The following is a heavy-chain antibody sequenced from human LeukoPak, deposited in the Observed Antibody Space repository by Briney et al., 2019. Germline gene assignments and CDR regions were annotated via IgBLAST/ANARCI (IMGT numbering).Heavy chain of an antibody. J-gene: IGHJ4*02. CDR2: SNPNSGGT. D-gene: IGHD3-22*01. CDR1: GYTFTGYY. V-gene: IGHV1-2*02. Sequence: GASVKVSCKASGYTFTGYYMHLVRQAPGQGLEWMGWSNPNSGGTNYAQKFQGRVTMTRDTSISTAYMELSRLRSDDTAVYYCASGKYYYDSSGYSIFFDYWGQGTLVTVSS. CDR3: ASGKYYYDSSGYSIFFDY.